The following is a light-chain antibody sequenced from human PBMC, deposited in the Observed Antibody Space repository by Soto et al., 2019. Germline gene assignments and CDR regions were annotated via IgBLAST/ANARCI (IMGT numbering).Light chain of an antibody. CDR1: QIILSN. Sequence: EILLTQSPGTLSLSRGERSTLXXRASQIILSNLAWYQQKPGQAPRXVIYGVSTRATGIPARFSGSGSGTDFTLTINSPQPEDFATYYCQQAASFPITFGQGTRLEIK. CDR3: QQAASFPIT. CDR2: GVS. J-gene: IGKJ5*01. V-gene: IGKV3-15*01.